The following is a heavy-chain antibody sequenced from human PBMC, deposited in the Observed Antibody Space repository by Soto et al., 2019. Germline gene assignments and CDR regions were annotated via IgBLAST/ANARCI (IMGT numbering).Heavy chain of an antibody. Sequence: GASVKVSCKASGYTFTSYGISWVRQAPGQGLEWMGWIIPNIGNTNYAQKFQGRVTITADESTSTAYMELSSLRSEDTAVYYCARDVLGATRQNWFDPWGQGTLVTVSS. CDR2: IIPNIGNT. D-gene: IGHD1-26*01. J-gene: IGHJ5*02. V-gene: IGHV1-69*13. CDR1: GYTFTSYG. CDR3: ARDVLGATRQNWFDP.